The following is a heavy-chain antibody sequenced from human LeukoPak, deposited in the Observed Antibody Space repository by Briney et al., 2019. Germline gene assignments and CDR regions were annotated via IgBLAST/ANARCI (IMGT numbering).Heavy chain of an antibody. D-gene: IGHD5-24*01. J-gene: IGHJ3*02. CDR2: INHSGST. CDR1: GDSFNDYY. Sequence: SETLSLTCAVYGDSFNDYYWSWIRQPPGKGLEWIGEINHSGSTHYNPSLKSRVTISVDTSKNQFSLKLSSVTAADTAVYYCARWVATILHPFDIWGQGTVVTVSS. V-gene: IGHV4-34*01. CDR3: ARWVATILHPFDI.